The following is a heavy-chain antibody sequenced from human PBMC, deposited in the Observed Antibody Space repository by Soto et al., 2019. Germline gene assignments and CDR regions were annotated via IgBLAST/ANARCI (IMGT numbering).Heavy chain of an antibody. CDR3: AVGATSGYFSFFQH. J-gene: IGHJ1*01. Sequence: EVQLVESGGVVVQPGGSLRLSCAASGFTFDDYTMHWDRQAPGKGLEWVSLISWEGGSRYYADSVQGRFTISRDNSKNSLYLQMNSLGTEDTALYYCAVGATSGYFSFFQHWGQGTLVTVSS. CDR1: GFTFDDYT. CDR2: ISWEGGSR. D-gene: IGHD3-22*01. V-gene: IGHV3-43*01.